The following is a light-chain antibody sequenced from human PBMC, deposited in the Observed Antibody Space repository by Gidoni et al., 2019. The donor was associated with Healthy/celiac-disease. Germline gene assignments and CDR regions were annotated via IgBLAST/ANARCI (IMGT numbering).Light chain of an antibody. V-gene: IGLV3-19*01. CDR3: NSRDSSGNHWV. CDR2: GKN. J-gene: IGLJ3*02. CDR1: SLRSYY. Sequence: SSELTQDPAVSVALGQTVRITCQGDSLRSYYASWYQQKPGQAPVLVIYGKNNRPSGIPDRFSGSSSGNTASLTITGAPAEDAADYYCNSRDSSGNHWVFGGGTKLTVL.